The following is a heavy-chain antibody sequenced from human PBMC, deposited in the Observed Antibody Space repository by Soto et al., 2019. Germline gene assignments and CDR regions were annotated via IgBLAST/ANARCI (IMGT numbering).Heavy chain of an antibody. V-gene: IGHV4-34*01. D-gene: IGHD3-9*01. CDR1: GGSFSGYY. J-gene: IGHJ6*02. CDR3: ARDYVILTGYFYYGMDV. Sequence: SETLSLTCAVYGGSFSGYYWSWIRQPPGKGLEWIGEINHSGSTNYNPSLKSRVTISVDTSKNQFSLKLSSVTAADTAVYYCARDYVILTGYFYYGMDVWGQGTTVTVSS. CDR2: INHSGST.